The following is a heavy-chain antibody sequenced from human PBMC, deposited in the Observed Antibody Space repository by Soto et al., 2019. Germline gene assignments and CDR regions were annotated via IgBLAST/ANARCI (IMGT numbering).Heavy chain of an antibody. CDR1: GYTFTTHA. D-gene: IGHD1-1*01. V-gene: IGHV1-3*01. Sequence: SVKGSCQASGYTFTTHAMHWGRQAPVQSLEWMGWINGGTGQTKHSQRFQGRVNITRDTSASTAYMELSSLRSEDTAVYYCARGKGMEENYYYYGLDIWGQGTTVTVSS. J-gene: IGHJ6*02. CDR3: ARGKGMEENYYYYGLDI. CDR2: INGGTGQT.